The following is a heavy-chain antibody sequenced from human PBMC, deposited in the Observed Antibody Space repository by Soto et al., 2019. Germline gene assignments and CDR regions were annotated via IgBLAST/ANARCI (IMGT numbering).Heavy chain of an antibody. V-gene: IGHV3-30*18. CDR2: ISYDGSNQ. J-gene: IGHJ4*02. CDR3: AKDQASGQGSFDS. CDR1: GFTFNIYG. Sequence: GGSLRLSCAASGFTFNIYGMHWVHQAPDKGLEWVALISYDGSNQYYADSVKGRFTISRDNSKNTLFLQMNSLRADDTAVYYCAKDQASGQGSFDSWGQGTLVTVSS.